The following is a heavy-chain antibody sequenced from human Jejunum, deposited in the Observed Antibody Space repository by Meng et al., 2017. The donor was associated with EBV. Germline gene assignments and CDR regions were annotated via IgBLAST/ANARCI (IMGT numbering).Heavy chain of an antibody. CDR1: GYTFIDYP. CDR3: VGEIVAPYSFDQ. V-gene: IGHV1-46*01. Sequence: QVQLWQSGAEVKNPAAAVKLSGKTPGYTFIDYPVHWVRQAPGPGLEWMGILNPNNGATSYAQRIRGRVTMTRDTSTSTVYMELSSLRSEDTALYYCVGEIVAPYSFDQWGQGTLVTVSS. CDR2: LNPNNGAT. J-gene: IGHJ4*02. D-gene: IGHD5-12*01.